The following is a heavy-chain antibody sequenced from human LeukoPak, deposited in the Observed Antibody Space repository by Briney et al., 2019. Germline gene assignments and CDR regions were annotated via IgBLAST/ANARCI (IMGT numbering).Heavy chain of an antibody. CDR3: AKDRRVYNWNPTFNFDY. D-gene: IGHD1-20*01. CDR1: GFIFSEYW. J-gene: IGHJ4*02. CDR2: ISGSGGST. V-gene: IGHV3-23*01. Sequence: GGSLRLSCAASGFIFSEYWMNWVRQAPGKGLEWVSAISGSGGSTYYADSVKGRFTISRDNSKNTLYLQMNSLRAEDTAVYYCAKDRRVYNWNPTFNFDYWGQGTLVTVSS.